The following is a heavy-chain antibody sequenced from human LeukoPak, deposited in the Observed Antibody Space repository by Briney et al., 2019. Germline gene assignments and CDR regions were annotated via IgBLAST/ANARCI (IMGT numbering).Heavy chain of an antibody. V-gene: IGHV4-34*01. Sequence: SETLSLTSAVYGGSFRGYYWSWIRQPPGKGLEWIVEIKHSGRTNYNTSPQSRVAISVETSKNQISLRLSSVPAADTAVYYCARRLPLRYFDWLLSPDACDIWGQGTMVTVSS. CDR2: IKHSGRT. CDR3: ARRLPLRYFDWLLSPDACDI. CDR1: GGSFRGYY. J-gene: IGHJ3*02. D-gene: IGHD3-9*01.